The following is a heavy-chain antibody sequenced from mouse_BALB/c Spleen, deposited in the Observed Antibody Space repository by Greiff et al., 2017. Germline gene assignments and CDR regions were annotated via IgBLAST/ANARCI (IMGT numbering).Heavy chain of an antibody. J-gene: IGHJ4*01. Sequence: EVQGVESGGGLVQPGGSMKLSCAASGFTFSSFGMHWVRQAPEKGLEWVAYISSGSSTIYYADTVKGRFTISRDNPKNTLFLQMTSLRSEDTAMYYCARSGDGYDAMDYWGQGTSVTVSS. CDR3: ARSGDGYDAMDY. V-gene: IGHV5-17*02. D-gene: IGHD2-3*01. CDR1: GFTFSSFG. CDR2: ISSGSSTI.